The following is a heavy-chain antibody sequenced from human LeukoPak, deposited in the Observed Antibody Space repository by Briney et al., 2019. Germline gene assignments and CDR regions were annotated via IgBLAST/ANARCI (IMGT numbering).Heavy chain of an antibody. J-gene: IGHJ4*02. V-gene: IGHV3-21*01. CDR3: ARDGTYYYDSSGYYSLDY. CDR1: GFTFSSYS. D-gene: IGHD3-22*01. CDR2: ISSSSSYI. Sequence: GGSLRLSCAASGFTFSSYSMNWVRQAPGKGLEWVSSISSSSSYIYYADSVKGRFTISRDNAKNSLYLQMNSLRAEDTAVYYCARDGTYYYDSSGYYSLDYWGQGTLVTVSS.